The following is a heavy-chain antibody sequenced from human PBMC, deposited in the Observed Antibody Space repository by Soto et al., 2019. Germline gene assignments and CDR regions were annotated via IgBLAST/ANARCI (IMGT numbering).Heavy chain of an antibody. D-gene: IGHD3-10*01. CDR1: GGSISSYY. CDR2: IYYSGST. Sequence: QVQLQESGPGLVKPSETLSLNCTVSGGSISSYYWSWIRQPPGKGLEWIGHIYYSGSTNYNPSLKSRVTISVDPSKNQFALKLSSVTAADTAVYYCARRYGGAFDIWGQGTMVTVSS. CDR3: ARRYGGAFDI. J-gene: IGHJ3*02. V-gene: IGHV4-59*08.